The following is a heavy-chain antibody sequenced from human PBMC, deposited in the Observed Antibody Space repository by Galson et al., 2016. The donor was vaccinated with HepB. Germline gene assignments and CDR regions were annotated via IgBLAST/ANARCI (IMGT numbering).Heavy chain of an antibody. CDR1: GYSFTGYY. J-gene: IGHJ6*04. CDR3: ARVYGENLFEFFGMDV. CDR2: INSNSGGT. Sequence: SVKVSCKASGYSFTGYYIHWVRQAPGPGLEWMGWINSNSGGTKFAQKFQGRVTMTRDRSISTAYMDLSRLRSDDTAVYYCARVYGENLFEFFGMDVWGKGTTVIVSS. D-gene: IGHD4-17*01. V-gene: IGHV1-2*02.